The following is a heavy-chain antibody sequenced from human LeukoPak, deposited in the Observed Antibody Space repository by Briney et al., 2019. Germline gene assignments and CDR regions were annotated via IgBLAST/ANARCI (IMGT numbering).Heavy chain of an antibody. CDR1: GFTFSSYS. J-gene: IGHJ4*02. CDR2: ISTSSSYI. CDR3: AKSPPSFGGYFGY. V-gene: IGHV3-21*04. D-gene: IGHD3-3*01. Sequence: KAGGSLRLSCAASGFTFSSYSMNWVRQAPGKGLEWVSSISTSSSYIYYADSVKGRFTISRDNAKNSLYLQMNSLRAEDTAVYYCAKSPPSFGGYFGYWGQGTLVTVSS.